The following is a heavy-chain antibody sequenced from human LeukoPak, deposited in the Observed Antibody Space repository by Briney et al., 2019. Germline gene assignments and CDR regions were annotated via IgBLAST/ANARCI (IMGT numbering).Heavy chain of an antibody. Sequence: ASVKVSCKASGYTFTSYDINWVRQATGQGLEWMGWMNPNSGNTGYAQKFQGRVTMTRDTSTSTVYMELSSLRSEDTAVYYCARGLGGIAARPQAPAFDIWGQGTMVTVSS. V-gene: IGHV1-8*02. CDR2: MNPNSGNT. CDR3: ARGLGGIAARPQAPAFDI. J-gene: IGHJ3*02. D-gene: IGHD6-6*01. CDR1: GYTFTSYD.